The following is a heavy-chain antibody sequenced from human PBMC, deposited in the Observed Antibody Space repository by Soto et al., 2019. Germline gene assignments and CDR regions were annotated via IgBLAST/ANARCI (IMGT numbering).Heavy chain of an antibody. CDR3: TTDPLYDFWSGLDGMDV. CDR2: IKSKTDGGTT. CDR1: GFTFSNAG. J-gene: IGHJ6*02. D-gene: IGHD3-3*01. Sequence: GGSLRLSCAASGFTFSNAGMNWVRQAPGKGLEWVGRIKSKTDGGTTDYAAPVKGRFTISRDDSKNTLYLQMNGLKTEDTAVYYCTTDPLYDFWSGLDGMDVWSQGTTVTVSS. V-gene: IGHV3-15*07.